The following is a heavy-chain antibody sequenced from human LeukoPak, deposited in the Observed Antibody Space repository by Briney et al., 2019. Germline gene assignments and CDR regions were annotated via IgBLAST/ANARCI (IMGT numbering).Heavy chain of an antibody. CDR2: VYYSGST. Sequence: SETLSLTCTVSGGSISSYYWSWIRQPPGKGLEWIGYVYYSGSTNYNPSLKSRVTISVDTSKNQFSLKLSSVTAADTAVYYCARDSNSHYYYFYSMDVWGKGTTVTVSS. J-gene: IGHJ6*03. V-gene: IGHV4-59*01. D-gene: IGHD4-11*01. CDR1: GGSISSYY. CDR3: ARDSNSHYYYFYSMDV.